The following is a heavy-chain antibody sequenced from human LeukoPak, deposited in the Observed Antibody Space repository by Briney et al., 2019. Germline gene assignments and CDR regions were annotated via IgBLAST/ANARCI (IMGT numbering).Heavy chain of an antibody. CDR1: GFNFANHA. D-gene: IGHD6-13*01. J-gene: IGHJ4*02. CDR2: ISGGGDIT. Sequence: GGSLRLSCAASGFNFANHAMSWVRQTPGKGLEWVSAISGGGDITYYADSVTGRFTISRDNSKNTLYLQMNSLRAEDTAVYYCAKTRPLDSSSWSHGDYWGQGTLVTVSS. V-gene: IGHV3-23*01. CDR3: AKTRPLDSSSWSHGDY.